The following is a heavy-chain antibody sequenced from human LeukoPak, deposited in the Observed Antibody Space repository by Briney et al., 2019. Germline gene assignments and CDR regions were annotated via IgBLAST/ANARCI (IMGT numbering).Heavy chain of an antibody. CDR3: AGGVVVPAAQNYYYYYGMDV. CDR2: ISAYNGNT. Sequence: ASVKVSCKASGYTFTSYGISWVRQAPGQGLEWMGWISAYNGNTNYAQKLQGRVTMTTDTSTSTAYMELGSLRSDDTAVYYCAGGVVVPAAQNYYYYYGMDVWGQGTTVTVSS. J-gene: IGHJ6*02. D-gene: IGHD2-2*01. V-gene: IGHV1-18*01. CDR1: GYTFTSYG.